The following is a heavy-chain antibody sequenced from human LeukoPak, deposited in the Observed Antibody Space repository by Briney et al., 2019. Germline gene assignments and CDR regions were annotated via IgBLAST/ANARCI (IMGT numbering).Heavy chain of an antibody. Sequence: SETLSLTCGVSGDSIRSSIYYWGWIRQPPGKGLEWIGSVYYDGSAYYNPSLKSRVTISVDTSKNQFSLKLSSVTAADTAVYYCARDRYPYGMDVWGQGTTVTVSS. CDR2: VYYDGSA. CDR3: ARDRYPYGMDV. J-gene: IGHJ6*02. D-gene: IGHD1-14*01. CDR1: GDSIRSSIYY. V-gene: IGHV4-39*02.